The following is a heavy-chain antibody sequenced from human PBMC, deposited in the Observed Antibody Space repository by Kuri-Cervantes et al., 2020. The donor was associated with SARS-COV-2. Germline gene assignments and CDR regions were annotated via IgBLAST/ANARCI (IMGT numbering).Heavy chain of an antibody. CDR2: INHSGST. CDR1: GGSFSGYY. CDR3: ARGRIWPFDY. V-gene: IGHV4-34*01. J-gene: IGHJ4*02. Sequence: SETLSLTCAVYGGSFSGYYWSWIRQPPGKGLEWIGEINHSGSTNYNPSLKSRVTISVDTSKNQFSLKLSSVTAADTAVYYCARGRIWPFDYWGQGTLVTVSS.